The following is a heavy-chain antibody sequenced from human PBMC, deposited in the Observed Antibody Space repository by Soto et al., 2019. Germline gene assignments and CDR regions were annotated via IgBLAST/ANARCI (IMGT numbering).Heavy chain of an antibody. CDR3: ARDPLLDFWSGYYTALGAFDI. CDR1: GFTFSSYS. D-gene: IGHD3-3*01. V-gene: IGHV3-21*01. CDR2: IGSSSSYI. Sequence: PGGSLRLSCAASGFTFSSYSMNWVRQAPGKGLEWVSSIGSSSSYIYYADSVKGRFTISRDNAKNSLYLQMNSLRAEDTAVYYCARDPLLDFWSGYYTALGAFDIWGQGTMVTVSS. J-gene: IGHJ3*02.